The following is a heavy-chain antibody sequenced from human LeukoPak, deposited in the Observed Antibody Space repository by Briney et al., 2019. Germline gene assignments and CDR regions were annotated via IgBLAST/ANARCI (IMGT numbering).Heavy chain of an antibody. CDR2: INPNSGGT. Sequence: GASVKVSCKVSGYTLTELSMHWVRQAPGQGLEWMGWINPNSGGTNYAQKFQGRVTMTRDTSISTAYMELSRLTSDDTAVYNCARDLGYSYGPDYWGQGTLVTVSS. D-gene: IGHD5-18*01. J-gene: IGHJ4*02. CDR1: GYTLTELS. V-gene: IGHV1-2*02. CDR3: ARDLGYSYGPDY.